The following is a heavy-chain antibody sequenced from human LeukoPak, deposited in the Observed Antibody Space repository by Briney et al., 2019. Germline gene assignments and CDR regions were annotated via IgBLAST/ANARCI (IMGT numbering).Heavy chain of an antibody. V-gene: IGHV4-59*01. CDR3: ARGGDDGYYYYYMDV. D-gene: IGHD3-10*01. J-gene: IGHJ6*03. CDR2: IYYSGST. CDR1: GGSISSYY. Sequence: SETLSLTCTVSGGSISSYYWSWIRQPPGKGLEWIGYIYYSGSTNYNPSLKSRVTISVDTSKNQFSLKLSSVTAADTAVYYCARGGDDGYYYYYMDVWGNGTAHTVSS.